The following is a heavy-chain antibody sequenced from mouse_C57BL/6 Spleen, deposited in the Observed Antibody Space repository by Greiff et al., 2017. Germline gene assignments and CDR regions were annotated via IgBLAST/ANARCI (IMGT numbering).Heavy chain of an antibody. CDR2: IYPGDGDT. CDR3: ARGGGKGDY. D-gene: IGHD1-3*01. Sequence: QVQLQQSGPELVKPGASVKISCKASGYAFSSSWMNWVKQRPGKGLEWIGRIYPGDGDTNYNGKFKGKATLTADKSSSTAYMQLSSLTSEDSAVYFCARGGGKGDYWGQGTTRTVSS. CDR1: GYAFSSSW. V-gene: IGHV1-82*01. J-gene: IGHJ2*01.